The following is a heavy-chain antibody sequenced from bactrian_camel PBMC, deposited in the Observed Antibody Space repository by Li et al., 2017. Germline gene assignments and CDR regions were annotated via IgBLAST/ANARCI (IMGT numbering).Heavy chain of an antibody. CDR3: AAGWSYGVGTLLRRHYDY. Sequence: VQLVESGGGLVQPGESLRLSCVASGFTFSRNYLGWFRQAPGKEREGIASIYTRDSSTTYADSVKGRFTISQDNAENTVYLQIDQLKTEDTAIYYCAAGWSYGVGTLLRRHYDYWGQGTQVTVS. J-gene: IGHJ4*01. V-gene: IGHV3S40*01. CDR2: IYTRDSST. D-gene: IGHD5*01. CDR1: GFTFSRNY.